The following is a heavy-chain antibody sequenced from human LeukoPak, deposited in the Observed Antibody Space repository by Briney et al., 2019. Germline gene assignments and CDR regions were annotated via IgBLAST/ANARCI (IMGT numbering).Heavy chain of an antibody. V-gene: IGHV3-23*01. CDR3: AKRGVVIRVILVGFHKEAYYFDS. D-gene: IGHD3-22*01. CDR2: ISGSGGGT. Sequence: GGSLRLSCVVSGITLSNYGMSWVRQAPGKGLEWVAGISGSGGGTKYADSVKSRFTISRDNRKNTLYLQMNSLRAEDTAMYFCAKRGVVIRVILVGFHKEAYYFDSWGQGALVTVSS. J-gene: IGHJ4*02. CDR1: GITLSNYG.